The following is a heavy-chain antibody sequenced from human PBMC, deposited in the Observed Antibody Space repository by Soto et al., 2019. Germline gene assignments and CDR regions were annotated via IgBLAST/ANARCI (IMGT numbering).Heavy chain of an antibody. D-gene: IGHD2-2*01. J-gene: IGHJ6*02. CDR3: AREDRDRETGLVPAAIDGMDV. CDR2: IIPIFGIA. Sequence: QVQLVQSGAEVKKPGSSVKVSCKASGGTFSRYSITWVRQAPGHGLEWIGRIIPIFGIASYAQKFQGRVTITADESTSTAYLELRSRGSDDTAVYYCAREDRDRETGLVPAAIDGMDVWGQGTTVTVSS. V-gene: IGHV1-69*08. CDR1: GGTFSRYS.